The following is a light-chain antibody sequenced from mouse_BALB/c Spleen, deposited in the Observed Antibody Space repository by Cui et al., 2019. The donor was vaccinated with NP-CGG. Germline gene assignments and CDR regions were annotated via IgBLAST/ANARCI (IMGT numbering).Light chain of an antibody. Sequence: QAVVTQESALTTSPGETVTFTCRSSTGAVTTSNYANWVQAKPDHLFTGLIGGTNNRVPGVPARFSGSLIGDKAALTITGAQTEDEAIYFCALWYSNHWVFGGGSKLTVL. CDR1: TGAVTTSNY. J-gene: IGLJ1*01. V-gene: IGLV1*01. CDR2: GTN. CDR3: ALWYSNHWV.